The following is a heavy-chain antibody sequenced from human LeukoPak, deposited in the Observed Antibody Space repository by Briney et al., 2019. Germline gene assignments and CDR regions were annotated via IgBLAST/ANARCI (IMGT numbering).Heavy chain of an antibody. CDR3: ARGEQQLLYFDY. D-gene: IGHD6-13*01. CDR1: GDSISSYY. Sequence: PSETLSLTCTVSGDSISSYYCSWIRQPPGKGLEWIGYIYYSGSTSYNPSLKSRVTISVDTSKNQFSLKLSSVTAADTAVYYCARGEQQLLYFDYWGQGTLVTVSS. CDR2: IYYSGST. V-gene: IGHV4-59*08. J-gene: IGHJ4*02.